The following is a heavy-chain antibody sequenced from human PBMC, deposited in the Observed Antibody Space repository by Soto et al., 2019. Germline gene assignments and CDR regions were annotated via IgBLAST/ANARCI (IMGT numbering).Heavy chain of an antibody. D-gene: IGHD3-10*02. CDR2: ISSTGETT. Sequence: EVQLVESGGGLVPPRGSLRLSCAASGVTFSTYSMNWVRQAPGKGLEWVSFISSTGETTYYADSVKGRLTISRDNAKNSLFLQMNSLTAEDTAVYYCARDVRLPDYWGQGTLVTVSS. V-gene: IGHV3-48*01. J-gene: IGHJ4*02. CDR1: GVTFSTYS. CDR3: ARDVRLPDY.